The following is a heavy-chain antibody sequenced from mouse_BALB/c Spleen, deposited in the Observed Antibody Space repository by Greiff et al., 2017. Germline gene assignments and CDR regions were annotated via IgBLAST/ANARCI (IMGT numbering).Heavy chain of an antibody. CDR1: GFTFSSYA. CDR2: ISSGGSYT. Sequence: EVNVVESGGGLVKPGGSLKLSCAASGFTFSSYAMSWVRRSPEKRLEWVAEISSGGSYTYYPDTVTGRFTISRDNAKNTLYLEMSSLRSEDTAMYYCARDRGGAMDYWGQGTSVTVSS. D-gene: IGHD1-1*02. V-gene: IGHV5-9-4*01. J-gene: IGHJ4*01. CDR3: ARDRGGAMDY.